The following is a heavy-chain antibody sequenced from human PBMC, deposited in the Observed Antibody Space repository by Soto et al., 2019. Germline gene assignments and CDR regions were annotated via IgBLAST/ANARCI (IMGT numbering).Heavy chain of an antibody. CDR3: ARAGDDCSTTSCYMIDY. CDR2: ISAYNGNT. J-gene: IGHJ4*02. D-gene: IGHD2-2*01. Sequence: GASVKVSCKASGYTFTSYGIRWVRQAPGQGLEWMGWISAYNGNTKYSQKFQGRVTLTRDTSASTAYMELSSLSSEDTAVYYCARAGDDCSTTSCYMIDYWGQGTLVTVSS. CDR1: GYTFTSYG. V-gene: IGHV1-18*01.